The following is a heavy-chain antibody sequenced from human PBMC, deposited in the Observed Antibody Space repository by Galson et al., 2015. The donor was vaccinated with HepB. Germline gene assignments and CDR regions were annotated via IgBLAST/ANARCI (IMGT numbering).Heavy chain of an antibody. J-gene: IGHJ6*02. CDR1: GFSLRTSGMC. CDR3: ARMYYYDSSGYLLLPHYYEGMDV. D-gene: IGHD3-22*01. V-gene: IGHV2-70*01. Sequence: PALMQPTQTLTLPCTFSGFSLRTSGMCVSWIRQPPGRALEWLALLDWDDDKYYSTSLKNRLTISKDTSKNQVVITMPNMDPVDTATYYCARMYYYDSSGYLLLPHYYEGMDVWGQGTTVTVSS. CDR2: LDWDDDK.